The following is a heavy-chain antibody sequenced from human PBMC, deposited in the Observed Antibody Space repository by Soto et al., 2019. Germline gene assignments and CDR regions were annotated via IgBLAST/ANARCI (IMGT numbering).Heavy chain of an antibody. CDR2: INPNSGDT. J-gene: IGHJ4*02. Sequence: QVQLVQSGAEVKKPGASVKVSCKASGYMFTDYYMHWVRQAPGQGPEWMGWINPNSGDTTYVEKFQGRVTMTRDTSISTVYMELSSLRSDDTAVYYCARDWNDSHFDYWGRGTLVTVSS. D-gene: IGHD1-1*01. V-gene: IGHV1-2*02. CDR3: ARDWNDSHFDY. CDR1: GYMFTDYY.